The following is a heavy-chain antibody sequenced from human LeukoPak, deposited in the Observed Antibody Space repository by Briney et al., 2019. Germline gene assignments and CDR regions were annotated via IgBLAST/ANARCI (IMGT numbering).Heavy chain of an antibody. V-gene: IGHV4-39*07. J-gene: IGHJ3*01. CDR1: GGSISSSSYY. CDR2: IYYSGST. Sequence: SETLSLTCTVSGGSISSSSYYWGWIRQPPGKGLEWIGSIYYSGSTYYNPSLKSRVTISVDTFKNQFSLKMSSVTAADTAVYYCAKGKWGLTINNFDVWGQGTMVTVSS. D-gene: IGHD3-9*01. CDR3: AKGKWGLTINNFDV.